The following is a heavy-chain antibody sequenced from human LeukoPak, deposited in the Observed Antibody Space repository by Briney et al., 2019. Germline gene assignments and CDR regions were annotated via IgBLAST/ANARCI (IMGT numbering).Heavy chain of an antibody. J-gene: IGHJ4*02. CDR3: ATERFRYFDY. V-gene: IGHV3-43*01. D-gene: IGHD3-16*01. CDR2: ITRDGGST. CDR1: GFSFRDYS. Sequence: GGSLRLSCAASGFSFRDYSMHWVRQAPGKGLEWLSLITRDGGSTFYADSVKGRFTISRDTSKSSLFLHMNSLRTEDSAMYYCATERFRYFDYWGQGTLVTVSS.